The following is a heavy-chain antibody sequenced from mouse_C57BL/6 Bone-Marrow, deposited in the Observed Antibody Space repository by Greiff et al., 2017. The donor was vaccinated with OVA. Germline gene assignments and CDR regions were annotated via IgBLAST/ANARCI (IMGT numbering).Heavy chain of an antibody. CDR3: ARDYGSRTGYFDV. CDR1: GYTFTDYN. V-gene: IGHV1-22*01. D-gene: IGHD1-1*01. CDR2: INPNNGGT. J-gene: IGHJ1*03. Sequence: EVQLQQSGPELVKPGASVKMSCKASGYTFTDYNMHWVKQSHGKSLEWIGYINPNNGGTRYNQKFKGKATLTGNKSSSTAYMELRSLTSEDSAVDYCARDYGSRTGYFDVWGTGTTVTVSS.